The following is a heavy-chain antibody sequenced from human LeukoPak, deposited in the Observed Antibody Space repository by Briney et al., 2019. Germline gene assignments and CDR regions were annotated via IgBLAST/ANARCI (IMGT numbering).Heavy chain of an antibody. J-gene: IGHJ4*02. V-gene: IGHV3-23*01. CDR3: ASRKEYTVSSVYY. CDR1: GFTFSRYA. D-gene: IGHD5/OR15-5a*01. Sequence: GGSLRLSCAASGFTFSRYAMSWVRQAPGKGLEWVSAISGSGGSTYYADSVKGRFTISRDNSKNTLYLQMNSLRAEDTAVYYCASRKEYTVSSVYYWGRGILVTVSS. CDR2: ISGSGGST.